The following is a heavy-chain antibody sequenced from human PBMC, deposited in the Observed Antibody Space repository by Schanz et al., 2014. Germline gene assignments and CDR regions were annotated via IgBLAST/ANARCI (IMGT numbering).Heavy chain of an antibody. CDR3: ARDSRPNYDFLTAYYSIDY. CDR1: GGSFSGYY. Sequence: QVQLQQWGAGLLKPSETLSLTCAVYGGSFSGYYWSWIRQPPGKGLEWIAEINHGGSTNYNPSLKSRVTISVDTSKNQFSLKLRSVTAADTAVYYCARDSRPNYDFLTAYYSIDYWGQGTLXTVSS. J-gene: IGHJ4*02. CDR2: INHGGST. D-gene: IGHD3-9*01. V-gene: IGHV4-34*01.